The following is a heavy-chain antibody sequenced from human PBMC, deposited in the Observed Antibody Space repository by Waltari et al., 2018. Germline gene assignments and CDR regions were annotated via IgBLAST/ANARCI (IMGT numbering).Heavy chain of an antibody. CDR1: GFSCSTYN. CDR2: ISSNGAYM. D-gene: IGHD1-20*01. V-gene: IGHV3-21*02. Sequence: VQLVESGGGLVKPGGSRRRSCAASGFSCSTYNMNWVRQAPGKGLEWGSSISSNGAYMHYVDSVKGRFTISRDNDKTFLYLQMNDLRDEDTGVYYCATPFYNWDDPLHSWGPGTLVTVSS. J-gene: IGHJ4*02. CDR3: ATPFYNWDDPLHS.